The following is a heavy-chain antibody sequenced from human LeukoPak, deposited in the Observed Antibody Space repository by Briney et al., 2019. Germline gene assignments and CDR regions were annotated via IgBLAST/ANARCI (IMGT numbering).Heavy chain of an antibody. Sequence: PSETLSLTCTVSGGSISSSSYYWGWIRQPPGKGLEWIGEINHSGSTNYNPSLKSRVTISVDTSKNQFSLKLSSVTAAGTAVYYCAGSIAARPDYWGQGTLVTVSS. J-gene: IGHJ4*02. CDR1: GGSISSSSYY. CDR3: AGSIAARPDY. D-gene: IGHD6-6*01. CDR2: INHSGST. V-gene: IGHV4-39*07.